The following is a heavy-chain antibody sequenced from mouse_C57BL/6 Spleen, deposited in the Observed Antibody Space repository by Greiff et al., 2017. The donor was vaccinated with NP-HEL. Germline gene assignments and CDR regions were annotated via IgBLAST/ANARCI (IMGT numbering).Heavy chain of an antibody. CDR2: IYPGDGDT. CDR1: GYAFSSYW. CDR3: ARCGSPWWYFDV. V-gene: IGHV1-80*01. Sequence: QVQLQQSGAELVKPGASVKISCKASGYAFSSYWMNWVKQRPGKGLEWIGQIYPGDGDTNYNGKFKGKATLTADQSSSTAYMQISSLTSEDSAVYFCARCGSPWWYFDVWGTGTTVTVSS. J-gene: IGHJ1*03. D-gene: IGHD6-1*01.